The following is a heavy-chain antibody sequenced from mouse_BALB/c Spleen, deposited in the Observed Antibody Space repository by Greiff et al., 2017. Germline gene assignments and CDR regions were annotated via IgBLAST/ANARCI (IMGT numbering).Heavy chain of an antibody. D-gene: IGHD2-3*01. V-gene: IGHV5-9-4*01. CDR1: GFTFSSYA. CDR3: ARDGYYEAMDY. CDR2: ISSGGSYT. Sequence: EVMLVESGGGLVKPGGSLKLSCAASGFTFSSYAMSCVRQSPEKRLEWVAEISSGGSYTYYPDTVTGRFTISRDNAKNTLYLEMSSLRSEDTAMYYCARDGYYEAMDYWGQGTSVTVSS. J-gene: IGHJ4*01.